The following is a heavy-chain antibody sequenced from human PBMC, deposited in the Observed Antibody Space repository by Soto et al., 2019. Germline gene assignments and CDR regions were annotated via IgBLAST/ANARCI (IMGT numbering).Heavy chain of an antibody. Sequence: XGSLRLSCATSGFIFRIYDMSWVRQAPGKGLEWVSGISPTGGTTYYADPVKGRFTISRDNAKNSLYLQMNSLRAEDTAVYYCAGTYYGNRKGWFDHWGQGTLVTVSS. CDR3: AGTYYGNRKGWFDH. V-gene: IGHV3-23*01. D-gene: IGHD4-17*01. J-gene: IGHJ5*02. CDR1: GFIFRIYD. CDR2: ISPTGGTT.